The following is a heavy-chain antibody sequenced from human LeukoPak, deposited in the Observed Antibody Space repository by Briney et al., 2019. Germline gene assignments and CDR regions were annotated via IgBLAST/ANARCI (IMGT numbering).Heavy chain of an antibody. CDR2: ISAYNGNT. V-gene: IGHV1-18*01. CDR3: ARVGSGWSIEY. Sequence: ASLKVPCKASGYTFSNYVISWVRQAPGQGLEWMGWISAYNGNTNYAQKVQGRVTMTTDTSTSTVHMELRSLISDDTAMYYCARVGSGWSIEYWGQGTLVTVSS. CDR1: GYTFSNYV. D-gene: IGHD6-19*01. J-gene: IGHJ4*02.